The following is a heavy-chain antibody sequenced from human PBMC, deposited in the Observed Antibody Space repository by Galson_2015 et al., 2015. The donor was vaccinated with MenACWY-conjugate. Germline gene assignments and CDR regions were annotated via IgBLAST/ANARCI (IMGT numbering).Heavy chain of an antibody. Sequence: SLRLSCAASGFTFSSYAMSWVRQAPGRGLEWVSTVSGSGGSTYYADSVKGRFTISRDNSKNTLYLQMNSLRAEDTAVYFCAKVPASIKRIYFDYWGQGTL. CDR3: AKVPASIKRIYFDY. V-gene: IGHV3-23*01. CDR2: VSGSGGST. J-gene: IGHJ4*02. D-gene: IGHD2-2*02. CDR1: GFTFSSYA.